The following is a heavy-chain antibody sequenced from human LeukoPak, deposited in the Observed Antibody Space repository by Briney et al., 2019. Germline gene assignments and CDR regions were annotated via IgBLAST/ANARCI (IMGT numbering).Heavy chain of an antibody. V-gene: IGHV3-33*01. CDR2: IWHDGSNE. Sequence: GRSLRLSCAASGFSFSGYGMHWVRQAPGKGPEWVAVIWHDGSNEYYADSVKGRFTISRDNSKNTLYLQMNNLRAEDTAVYYCARASGSYDYWGQGTLVTVSS. J-gene: IGHJ4*02. D-gene: IGHD1-26*01. CDR1: GFSFSGYG. CDR3: ARASGSYDY.